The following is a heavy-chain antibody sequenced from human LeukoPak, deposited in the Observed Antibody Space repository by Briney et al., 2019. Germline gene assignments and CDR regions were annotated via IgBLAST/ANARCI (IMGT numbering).Heavy chain of an antibody. J-gene: IGHJ4*02. CDR3: ARQYYYGSGSFGY. CDR1: GGSISSGGYY. V-gene: IGHV4-31*03. D-gene: IGHD3-10*01. CDR2: IYYSGST. Sequence: PSETLSLTYTVSGGSISSGGYYWSWIRQHPGKGLEWIGYIYYSGSTYYNPSLKSRVTMSIDTSKNQLSLNLTSVTAADTAVYYCARQYYYGSGSFGYWGQGTLVTVSS.